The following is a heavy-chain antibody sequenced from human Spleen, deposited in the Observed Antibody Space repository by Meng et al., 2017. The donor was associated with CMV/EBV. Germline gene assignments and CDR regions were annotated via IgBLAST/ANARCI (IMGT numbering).Heavy chain of an antibody. CDR3: ARDRERYCSGGSCYSLDY. D-gene: IGHD2-15*01. V-gene: IGHV4-30-4*08. CDR1: CGPIISGAYY. CDR2: ICYSGST. Sequence: QVQLHEARPGRVNPSPTPPLTSTVSCGPIISGAYYLSWIRQPPGKHLAWIGYICYSGSTYYNPSLKSPVTISVDTSKNQFSLKLSSVTAADTAVYYCARDRERYCSGGSCYSLDYWGQGTLVTVSS. J-gene: IGHJ4*02.